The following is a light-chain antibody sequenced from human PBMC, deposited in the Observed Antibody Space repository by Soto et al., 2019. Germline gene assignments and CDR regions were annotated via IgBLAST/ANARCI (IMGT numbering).Light chain of an antibody. Sequence: QSALTQPSSASGSPGQSVTISCTGTSSDVGGYNYVSWYQHHPGNAPKLMIYEVNKRTSGVPDRFSGSKSGNTASLTVSGLQAEDEADYYCSSYAGSNTPYVFGTGTKVTVL. V-gene: IGLV2-8*01. CDR3: SSYAGSNTPYV. CDR2: EVN. J-gene: IGLJ1*01. CDR1: SSDVGGYNY.